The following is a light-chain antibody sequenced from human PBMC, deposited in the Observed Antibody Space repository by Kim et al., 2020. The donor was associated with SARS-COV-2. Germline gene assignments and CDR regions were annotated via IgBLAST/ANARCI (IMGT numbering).Light chain of an antibody. CDR1: QSVITN. CDR3: QQRSNWPLT. CDR2: DAS. J-gene: IGKJ4*01. V-gene: IGKV3-11*01. Sequence: EIVLTQSPATLSLSPGERASLFCRASQSVITNLAWYQQKRGQPPRLIISDASKRATGIPARFSGSGSGTDFTLTISSLEPEDFAVYYCQQRSNWPLTFGGGTKVEI.